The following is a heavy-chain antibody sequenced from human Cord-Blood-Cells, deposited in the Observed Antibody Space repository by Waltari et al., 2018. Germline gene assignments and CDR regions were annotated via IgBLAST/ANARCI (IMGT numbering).Heavy chain of an antibody. D-gene: IGHD6-13*01. V-gene: IGHV2-26*01. Sequence: QVTLKESGPVLVKPTETLTLTCTVSGFSLSNARMGVSWISQPPGKALEWLAHIFSNDEKSYSTSLKSRLTISKDTSKSQVVLTMTNMDPVDTATYYCARIRRSSSWYKDDAFDIWGQGTMVTVSS. CDR3: ARIRRSSSWYKDDAFDI. CDR2: IFSNDEK. CDR1: GFSLSNARMG. J-gene: IGHJ3*02.